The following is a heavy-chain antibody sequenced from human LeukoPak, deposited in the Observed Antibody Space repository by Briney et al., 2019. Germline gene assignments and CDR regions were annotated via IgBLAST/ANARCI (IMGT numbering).Heavy chain of an antibody. CDR1: GGTFSSYA. J-gene: IGHJ6*03. D-gene: IGHD3-3*01. V-gene: IGHV1-69*13. Sequence: ASVKVSCKASGGTFSSYAISWVRQAPGQGLEWMGGIIPIFGAANYAQKFQGRVTITADESTSTAYMELSSLRAEDTAVYYCARMGARYHDFWSGHLENYYYMDVWGKGTTVTVSS. CDR3: ARMGARYHDFWSGHLENYYYMDV. CDR2: IIPIFGAA.